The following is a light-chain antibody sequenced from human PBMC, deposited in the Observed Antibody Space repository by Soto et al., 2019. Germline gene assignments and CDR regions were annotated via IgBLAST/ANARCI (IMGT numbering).Light chain of an antibody. V-gene: IGKV1-5*03. CDR3: QQHNSYPRT. CDR1: QSISTW. CDR2: TAS. Sequence: DIQMTQSPSTLSASVGDRVTITCRASQSISTWLAWYQQKPGKAPKLLIYTASNLERWVPSRFSGSGSGTEFTLTISSLQPDDFATYYCQQHNSYPRTFGQGTKVEMK. J-gene: IGKJ1*01.